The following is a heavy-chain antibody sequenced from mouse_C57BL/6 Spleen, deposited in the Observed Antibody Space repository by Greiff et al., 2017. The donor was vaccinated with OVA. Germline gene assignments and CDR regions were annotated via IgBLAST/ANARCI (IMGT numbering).Heavy chain of an antibody. V-gene: IGHV8-12*01. Sequence: ESGPGILQSSQTLSLTCSFSGFSLSTSGMGVSWIRQPSGKGLEWLAHIYWDDDKRYNPFLKSRLTISKATSRNQVFLTITSVDTADTATDYWARKRITTAYFDDWGQGTTLTVSS. CDR3: ARKRITTAYFDD. CDR2: IYWDDDK. D-gene: IGHD1-2*01. J-gene: IGHJ2*01. CDR1: GFSLSTSGMG.